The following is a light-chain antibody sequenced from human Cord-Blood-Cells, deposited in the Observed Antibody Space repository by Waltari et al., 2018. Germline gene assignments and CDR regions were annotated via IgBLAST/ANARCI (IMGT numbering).Light chain of an antibody. V-gene: IGLV1-40*01. Sequence: QSVLTQPPSVSGAPGQRVTISCTGRSPNIGAGYDVHWYQQLPGTAPKLLIYGNSNRPSVVPDRFSGSKSGTSASLAITGLQAEDEADYYCQSYDSSVVFGGGTKLTVL. J-gene: IGLJ2*01. CDR3: QSYDSSVV. CDR2: GNS. CDR1: SPNIGAGYD.